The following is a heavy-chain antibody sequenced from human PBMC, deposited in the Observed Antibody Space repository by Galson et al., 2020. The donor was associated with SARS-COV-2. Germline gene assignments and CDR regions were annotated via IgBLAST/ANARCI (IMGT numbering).Heavy chain of an antibody. V-gene: IGHV3-21*06. J-gene: IGHJ6*04. D-gene: IGHD1-26*01. CDR3: AGVGDHDDAYSYYSPMDV. Sequence: GGSLRLSCATSGFTFSAYSFNWVRQAPGKGLEWVSSITKSGDYIYYADSLKGRFTISRDNAKNSLSLQMNSLRAEDTALYYCAGVGDHDDAYSYYSPMDVGGKGTTVTFSS. CDR1: GFTFSAYS. CDR2: ITKSGDYI.